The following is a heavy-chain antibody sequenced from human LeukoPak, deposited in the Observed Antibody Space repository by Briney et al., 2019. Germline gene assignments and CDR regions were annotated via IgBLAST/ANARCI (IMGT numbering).Heavy chain of an antibody. CDR1: GGSISGSSYY. V-gene: IGHV4-61*05. D-gene: IGHD3-10*01. CDR2: IYYSGTT. Sequence: SETLSLTCTVSGGSISGSSYYWGWIRQPPGKGLEWIGYIYYSGTTNYNPSLKSRVTISVDTSKNQFSLKLYSVTAADTAVFYCARVAHRRVYSGSGSYYDSNWFDPWGQGTLVTVSS. CDR3: ARVAHRRVYSGSGSYYDSNWFDP. J-gene: IGHJ5*02.